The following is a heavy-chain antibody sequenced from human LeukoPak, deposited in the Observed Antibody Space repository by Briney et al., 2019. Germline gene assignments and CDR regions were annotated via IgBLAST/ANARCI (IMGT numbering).Heavy chain of an antibody. Sequence: PSETLSLTCPVSGGSISSSSYYWGWIRQPPGEGLEWIGSIYYSGSTYYNPSLKSRVTISVDTSKNQFSLKLSSVTAADTAVYYCARADFWSGYLDYWGQGTLVTVSS. J-gene: IGHJ4*02. D-gene: IGHD3-3*01. V-gene: IGHV4-39*07. CDR3: ARADFWSGYLDY. CDR1: GGSISSSSYY. CDR2: IYYSGST.